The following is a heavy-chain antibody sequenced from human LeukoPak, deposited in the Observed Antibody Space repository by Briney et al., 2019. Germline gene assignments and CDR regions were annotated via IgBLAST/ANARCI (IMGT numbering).Heavy chain of an antibody. Sequence: GGSLRLSCAGSGFIFRNYAMSWVRQAPGMGLEWVSAISGSGVGTNYADSVKGRFTISRDDSKNTLYLQMNSLRAEDTAVYYCAKNGRDDHDKYFFDFWGQGTQVTVSS. CDR1: GFIFRNYA. J-gene: IGHJ4*02. CDR3: AKNGRDDHDKYFFDF. CDR2: ISGSGVGT. V-gene: IGHV3-23*01. D-gene: IGHD3-9*01.